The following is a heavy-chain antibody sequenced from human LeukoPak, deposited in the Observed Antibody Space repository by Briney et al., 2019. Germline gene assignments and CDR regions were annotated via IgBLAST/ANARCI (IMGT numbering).Heavy chain of an antibody. D-gene: IGHD3-16*02. CDR2: IIPILGIA. V-gene: IGHV1-69*04. Sequence: GASVKVSCKASGGTFSSYVISWVRQAPGQGLEWMGRIIPILGIANYAQKFQGRVTITADKSASTAYMELSSLRSEDTAVYYCAREHDYVWGSYRHYFDYWGQGTLVTVSS. J-gene: IGHJ4*02. CDR1: GGTFSSYV. CDR3: AREHDYVWGSYRHYFDY.